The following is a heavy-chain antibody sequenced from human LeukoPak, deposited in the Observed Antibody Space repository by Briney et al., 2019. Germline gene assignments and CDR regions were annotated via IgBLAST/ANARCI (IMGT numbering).Heavy chain of an antibody. CDR1: GGSISSYY. Sequence: SETLSLTCTVSGGSISSYYWSWIRQPPGKGLEWIGYIYYSGSTNYNPSLKSRVTISVDTSKNQFSLKLSSVTAADTAVYYCARVGYYDSSGYWVYYFDYWGQGTLVTVS. CDR2: IYYSGST. D-gene: IGHD3-22*01. J-gene: IGHJ4*02. V-gene: IGHV4-59*01. CDR3: ARVGYYDSSGYWVYYFDY.